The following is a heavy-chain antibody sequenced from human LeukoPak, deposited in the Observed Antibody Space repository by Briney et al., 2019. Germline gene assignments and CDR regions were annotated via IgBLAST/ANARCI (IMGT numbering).Heavy chain of an antibody. CDR3: ARVDRETYSSGWFDY. CDR1: GYTFTGYY. J-gene: IGHJ4*02. CDR2: INPNSGGT. V-gene: IGHV1-2*02. Sequence: ASVKVSCKASGYTFTGYYMHWVRQAPGQGLEGMGWINPNSGGTNYAQKFQGRVTMTRDTSISTAYMELSRLTSDDTAVYYCARVDRETYSSGWFDYWGQGTLVTVSS. D-gene: IGHD6-19*01.